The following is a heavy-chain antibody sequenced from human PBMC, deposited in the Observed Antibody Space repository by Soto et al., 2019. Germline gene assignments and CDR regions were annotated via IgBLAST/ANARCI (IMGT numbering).Heavy chain of an antibody. CDR3: ARGAPGY. CDR2: IDHSGST. V-gene: IGHV4-34*01. Sequence: QVQLQQWGAGLLKPSETLSLTCAVYGGSFSGYWWTWIRQPPGKGLEWIGNIDHSGSTNYNPSLEIRVTISVDTSKNQFSLNLTSVTAADTAVYYCARGAPGYWGQGTLVSVSS. CDR1: GGSFSGYW. J-gene: IGHJ4*02.